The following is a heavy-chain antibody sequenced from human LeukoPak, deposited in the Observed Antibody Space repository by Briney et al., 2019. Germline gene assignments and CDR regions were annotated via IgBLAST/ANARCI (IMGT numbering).Heavy chain of an antibody. CDR2: IYHSGST. D-gene: IGHD6-13*01. J-gene: IGHJ6*03. V-gene: IGHV4-39*07. Sequence: PSETLSLTCTVSGGSISSGSYYWGWIRQPPGKGLEWIGSIYHSGSTYYNPSLKSRVTISVDTSKNQFSLKLSSVTAADTAVYYCAVREGGWSSWYGGYYYYMDVWGKGTTVTVSS. CDR3: AVREGGWSSWYGGYYYYMDV. CDR1: GGSISSGSYY.